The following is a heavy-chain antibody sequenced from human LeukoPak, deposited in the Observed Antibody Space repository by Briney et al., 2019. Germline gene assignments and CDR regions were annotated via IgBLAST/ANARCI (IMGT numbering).Heavy chain of an antibody. CDR2: ISAYNGNT. Sequence: ASVKVSCKASGGTFTNYAISWVRQAPGQGLEWMGWISAYNGNTNYAQKLQGRVTMTTDTSTTTAYMEQRSPRSDDTAVYYCAGFLRGWELNYYYSYMGVWGKGTTVTISS. J-gene: IGHJ6*03. CDR1: GGTFTNYA. D-gene: IGHD4-23*01. CDR3: AGFLRGWELNYYYSYMGV. V-gene: IGHV1-18*01.